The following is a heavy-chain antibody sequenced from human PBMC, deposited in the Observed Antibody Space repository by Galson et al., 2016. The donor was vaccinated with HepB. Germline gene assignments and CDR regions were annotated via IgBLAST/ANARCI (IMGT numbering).Heavy chain of an antibody. J-gene: IGHJ4*02. CDR3: ARDEEVRGIGELLFDY. CDR1: GFTFSSYS. Sequence: SLRLSCATSGFTFSSYSMNWVRQAPGEGLEWVASISSRSVYIYYADSVRGRFTISRDNAKNSLYLQMNSLRAEDTAVYYCARDEEVRGIGELLFDYWGQGTLVTVSS. CDR2: ISSRSVYI. D-gene: IGHD3-10*01. V-gene: IGHV3-21*01.